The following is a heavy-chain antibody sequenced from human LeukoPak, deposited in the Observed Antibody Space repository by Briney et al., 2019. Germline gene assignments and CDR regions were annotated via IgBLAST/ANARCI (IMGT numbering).Heavy chain of an antibody. D-gene: IGHD3-22*01. CDR2: ISYDGSNK. J-gene: IGHJ4*02. CDR3: AKDYYDSSGYADPYYFDY. V-gene: IGHV3-30*18. Sequence: PGGSLRLSCAASGFTFSSYGMHWVRQAPGKGLERVAVISYDGSNKYYADSVKGRFTISRDNSKNTLYLQMNSLRAEDTAVYYCAKDYYDSSGYADPYYFDYWGQGTLVTVSS. CDR1: GFTFSSYG.